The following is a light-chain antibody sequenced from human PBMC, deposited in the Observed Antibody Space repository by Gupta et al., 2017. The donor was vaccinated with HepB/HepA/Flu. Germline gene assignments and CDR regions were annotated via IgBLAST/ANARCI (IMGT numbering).Light chain of an antibody. J-gene: IGKJ1*01. Sequence: DIVLTPSPDSLAVSLGERAPINCESSQSILRTSGNNNYLAWYQKKAGQHPKRRGNWASIRESGFHDRVSVSGSETGCTPNISSLQAEEGAVDSGHKYCPQICTFGQGTKVEIK. CDR1: QSILRTSGNNNY. CDR3: HKYCPQICT. CDR2: WAS. V-gene: IGKV4-1*01.